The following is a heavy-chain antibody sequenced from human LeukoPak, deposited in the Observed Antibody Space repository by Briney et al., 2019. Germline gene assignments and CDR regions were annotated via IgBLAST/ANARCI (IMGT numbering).Heavy chain of an antibody. D-gene: IGHD7-27*01. V-gene: IGHV3-21*01. CDR2: ISSSSSYI. CDR3: ARGPPNWGYDY. J-gene: IGHJ4*02. Sequence: XXPXXGXXXVSSISSSSSYIYYADSVKGRFTISRDYAKNSLYLQMNSLRAEDTAVYYCARGPPNWGYDYWGPGTLVTVSS.